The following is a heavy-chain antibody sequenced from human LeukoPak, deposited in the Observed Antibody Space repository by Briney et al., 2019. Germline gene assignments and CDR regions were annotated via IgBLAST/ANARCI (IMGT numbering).Heavy chain of an antibody. Sequence: GGSMRLSCSASGFTFSTYNMNWVRQAPGKGLEWVSFIGTSSGAIYYADSVKGRFTISRDNAKNSLYLQMNSLRAEDTAVYYCARDGIVATNDVFDIWGEGTMVTVSS. D-gene: IGHD5-12*01. V-gene: IGHV3-48*04. CDR2: IGTSSGAI. CDR1: GFTFSTYN. CDR3: ARDGIVATNDVFDI. J-gene: IGHJ3*02.